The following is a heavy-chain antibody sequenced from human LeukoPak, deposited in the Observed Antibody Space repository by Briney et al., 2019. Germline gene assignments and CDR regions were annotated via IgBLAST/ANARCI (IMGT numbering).Heavy chain of an antibody. V-gene: IGHV4-59*01. J-gene: IGHJ4*02. CDR3: AREGRQDYVYFDH. D-gene: IGHD4-17*01. CDR1: GCSISSYY. Sequence: SEALSLTCTVSGCSISSYYLILIRQPPGKGLEWIGYIKYIWRTNYNPFLKSRVTMSVDTYKTQFSLKLSSVTAADTAMYYCAREGRQDYVYFDHWGQGSLVTVSS. CDR2: IKYIWRT.